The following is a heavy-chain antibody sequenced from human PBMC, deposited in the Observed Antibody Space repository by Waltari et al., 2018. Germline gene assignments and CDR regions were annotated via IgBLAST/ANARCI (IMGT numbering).Heavy chain of an antibody. V-gene: IGHV3-33*01. CDR2: LWHDGSNE. J-gene: IGHJ4*02. CDR1: GFTFSRFG. Sequence: QVQLVESGGGVVQPGRSLRLSCAASGFTFSRFGMHWVRQAQGRGLGWVAVLWHDGSNEYYVDSVKGRFTISRDNSKNTLYLQMNSLRAEDSAVYYCASQSTTLFDYWGQGTLVTVSS. D-gene: IGHD2-15*01. CDR3: ASQSTTLFDY.